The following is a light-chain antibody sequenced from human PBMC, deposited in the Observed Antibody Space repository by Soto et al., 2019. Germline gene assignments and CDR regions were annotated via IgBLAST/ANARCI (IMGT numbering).Light chain of an antibody. CDR2: ASF. CDR1: QGINHY. V-gene: IGKV1-9*01. Sequence: DIQLTQSPSFLSASVGDRVTITCRASQGINHYLAWYQQKPGRAPKLLIHASFTLQSGVPSRFSGSGSGTEFTLTISSLQPEDFATYYCQQLNGFPLTFGQGTRLEIK. J-gene: IGKJ5*01. CDR3: QQLNGFPLT.